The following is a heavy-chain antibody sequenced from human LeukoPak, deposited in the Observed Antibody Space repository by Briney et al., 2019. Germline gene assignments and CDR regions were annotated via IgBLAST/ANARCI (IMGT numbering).Heavy chain of an antibody. CDR2: ISYDGNTE. Sequence: GGSLRLSCAASGFTFSSYGMRWVRQAPGKGPEWVAVISYDGNTEYYADSVKGRFTISRDNSKNTLYLQMNSLRAEDTAVYYCAKDRYGYDSSGYYFDYWGQGTLVTVSS. CDR1: GFTFSSYG. D-gene: IGHD3-22*01. CDR3: AKDRYGYDSSGYYFDY. V-gene: IGHV3-30*18. J-gene: IGHJ4*02.